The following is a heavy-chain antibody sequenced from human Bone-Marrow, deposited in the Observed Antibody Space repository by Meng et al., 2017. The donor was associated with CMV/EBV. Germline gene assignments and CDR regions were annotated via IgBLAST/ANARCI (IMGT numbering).Heavy chain of an antibody. CDR2: ISYDGSNK. Sequence: SGYAMHWVRQAPGKGLEWVAVISYDGSNKYYADSVKGRFTISRDNSKNTLYLQMNSLRAEDTAVYYCARDPSTPYDFWSGYSLETDYWGQGTLVTVSS. CDR1: SGYA. V-gene: IGHV3-30*04. D-gene: IGHD3-3*01. CDR3: ARDPSTPYDFWSGYSLETDY. J-gene: IGHJ4*02.